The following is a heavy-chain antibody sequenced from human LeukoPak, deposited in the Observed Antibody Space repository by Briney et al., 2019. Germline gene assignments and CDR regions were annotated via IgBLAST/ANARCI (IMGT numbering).Heavy chain of an antibody. CDR3: ARALSWTTDSYYYMDV. D-gene: IGHD3/OR15-3a*01. CDR2: MNPNSGNT. V-gene: IGHV1-8*01. Sequence: ASVKVSCKASGYTFTSYDINWVRQATGQGLEWMGWMNPNSGNTGYAQKFQGRVTMTKNTSITTAYMHLSSLRSEDTAVYYCARALSWTTDSYYYMDVWGKGTTVTVSS. J-gene: IGHJ6*03. CDR1: GYTFTSYD.